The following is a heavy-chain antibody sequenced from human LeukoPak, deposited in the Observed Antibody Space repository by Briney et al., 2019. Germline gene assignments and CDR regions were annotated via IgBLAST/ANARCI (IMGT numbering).Heavy chain of an antibody. CDR3: ARARRYCSSTTCYDAFDI. J-gene: IGHJ3*02. CDR2: IWYGGSNK. CDR1: GFTFSSYG. D-gene: IGHD2-2*01. Sequence: GGSLRLSCAASGFTFSSYGMHWVRQAPGKGLEWVAVIWYGGSNKYYADSVKGRFTISRDNSKNTLYLQMNSLRAEDTAVYYCARARRYCSSTTCYDAFDIWGQGTMVTVSS. V-gene: IGHV3-33*08.